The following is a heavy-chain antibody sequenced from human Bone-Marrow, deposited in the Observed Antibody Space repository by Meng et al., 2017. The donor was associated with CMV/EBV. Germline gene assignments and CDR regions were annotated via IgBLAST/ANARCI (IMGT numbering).Heavy chain of an antibody. D-gene: IGHD2-2*01. CDR3: ARGACSSTSCHALALVRYYYYYGMDV. CDR1: GFTFSSYL. V-gene: IGHV3-7*01. J-gene: IGHJ6*02. CDR2: IKQDGSEK. Sequence: GESLKISCAASGFTFSSYLMSWVRQAPGKGLEWVANIKQDGSEKYYVDSVKGRFTISRDNAKNSLYLQMNSLRAEDTAVYYCARGACSSTSCHALALVRYYYYYGMDVWGQGTTVTVSS.